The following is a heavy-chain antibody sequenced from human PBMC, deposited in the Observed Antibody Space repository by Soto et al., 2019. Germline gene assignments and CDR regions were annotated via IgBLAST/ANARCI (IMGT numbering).Heavy chain of an antibody. V-gene: IGHV2-5*02. CDR2: IYWDGDV. Sequence: QITLEESGPTLVKPTQTLTLTCTFSGFSLTTNGVGVGWIRQPPGKGLEWLALIYWDGDVRYSPSLKSRLTITKDTSNNQVVLTMTNIDPVDSGTYFCAHREVSGDAWFDLWGQGILVTVSS. CDR1: GFSLTTNGVG. CDR3: AHREVSGDAWFDL. J-gene: IGHJ5*02. D-gene: IGHD2-8*01.